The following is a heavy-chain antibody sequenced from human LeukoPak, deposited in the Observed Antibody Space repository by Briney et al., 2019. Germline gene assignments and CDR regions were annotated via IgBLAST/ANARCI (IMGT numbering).Heavy chain of an antibody. D-gene: IGHD6-6*01. CDR2: ISGSGGST. V-gene: IGHV3-23*01. Sequence: GGSLRLSCAASGFTFSSYAMSWVRQAPGKGLEWVSAISGSGGSTYYADSVKGRFTISRDNSKNTLYLQMNSLRVDDTAVYYCARDLYSSSSGYFDLWGRGAPVTVSS. CDR1: GFTFSSYA. CDR3: ARDLYSSSSGYFDL. J-gene: IGHJ2*01.